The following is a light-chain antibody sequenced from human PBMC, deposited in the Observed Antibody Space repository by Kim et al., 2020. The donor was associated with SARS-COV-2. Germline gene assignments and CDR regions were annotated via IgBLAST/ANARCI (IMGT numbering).Light chain of an antibody. CDR1: NIGSKS. Sequence: APGKTARITCGGNNIGSKSVHWYQQKPGQAPVLVVYDDSDRPSGSPERFSGSNSGNTATLTISRVEAGDEADYYSQVWDSSSDHVVFGGGTKLTVL. CDR3: QVWDSSSDHVV. CDR2: DDS. V-gene: IGLV3-21*03. J-gene: IGLJ2*01.